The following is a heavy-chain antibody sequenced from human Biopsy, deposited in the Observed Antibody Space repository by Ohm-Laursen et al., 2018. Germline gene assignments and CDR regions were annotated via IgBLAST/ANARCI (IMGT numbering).Heavy chain of an antibody. V-gene: IGHV3-33*08. CDR1: GFSFSSYG. CDR3: ARPTNARAGGAPFDI. Sequence: SIRLSCAASGFSFSSYGMHWVRQAPGKGLEWVAVLWYDGTNKYYADSVKGRFTISRDNSKNTLYLQMNSLRAEDTAMYYCARPTNARAGGAPFDIWGQGTMVTVSS. CDR2: LWYDGTNK. J-gene: IGHJ3*02. D-gene: IGHD1-1*01.